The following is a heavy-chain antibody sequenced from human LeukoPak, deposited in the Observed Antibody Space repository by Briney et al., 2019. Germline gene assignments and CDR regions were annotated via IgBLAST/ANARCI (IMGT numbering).Heavy chain of an antibody. CDR3: ARDGSRGNLVTAPDY. CDR1: GFTVSSYE. CDR2: ITSSSIYI. D-gene: IGHD2-21*02. J-gene: IGHJ4*02. Sequence: GGSLRLSCAASGFTVSSYEMNWVRQAPGKGLEWVSSITSSSIYIYYADSVKGRFTISRDNAKNSLYLQMNSLRAEDTAVYYCARDGSRGNLVTAPDYWGQGTLVTVSS. V-gene: IGHV3-21*01.